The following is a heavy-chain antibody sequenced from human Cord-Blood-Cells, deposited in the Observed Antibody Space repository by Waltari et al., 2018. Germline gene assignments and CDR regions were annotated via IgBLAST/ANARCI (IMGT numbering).Heavy chain of an antibody. CDR2: IIPIFGPA. J-gene: IGHJ4*02. CDR1: GGTFSSYA. V-gene: IGHV1-69*01. D-gene: IGHD2-2*01. Sequence: QVQLVQSGAEVKKSGSSVKDSCKASGGTFSSYAISWVRQAPGQGLEWMGGIIPIFGPANYAQKFPGRVTITADESTSTAYMELSSLRSEDTAVYYCATFAAVYCSSTSCYFDYWGQGTLVTVSS. CDR3: ATFAAVYCSSTSCYFDY.